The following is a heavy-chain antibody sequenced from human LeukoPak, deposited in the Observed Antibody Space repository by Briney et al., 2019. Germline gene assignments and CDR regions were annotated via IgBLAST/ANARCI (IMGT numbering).Heavy chain of an antibody. J-gene: IGHJ4*02. CDR3: ARETAHCGGDCYDY. CDR1: GFIFSSYE. V-gene: IGHV3-48*03. D-gene: IGHD2-21*01. CDR2: IGINEDNI. Sequence: PGGSLRLSCAAHGFIFSSYEINWVRQAPGKGLEWISYIGINEDNIYYADSVKGRLTISRDNAKSSVFLQMNSLRVEDTAVYYCARETAHCGGDCYDYWGQGTLVTVSS.